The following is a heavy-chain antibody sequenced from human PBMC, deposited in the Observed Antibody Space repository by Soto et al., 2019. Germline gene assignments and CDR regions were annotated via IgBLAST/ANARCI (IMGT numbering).Heavy chain of an antibody. CDR1: GYTFTGYY. J-gene: IGHJ6*02. CDR3: ARERYQVILDGTDV. V-gene: IGHV1-2*02. D-gene: IGHD2-2*01. Sequence: GASLKVYGKASGYTFTGYYVPWVREAPVQGLEWMGWINPETGGTSYAQKFQGRVTLSRDTSINTAYLELSMLRFDDAAVYFCARERYQVILDGTDVWGQGTTVTVSS. CDR2: INPETGGT.